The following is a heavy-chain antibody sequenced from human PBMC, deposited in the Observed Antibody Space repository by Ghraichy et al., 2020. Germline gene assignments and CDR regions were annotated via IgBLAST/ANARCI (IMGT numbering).Heavy chain of an antibody. CDR1: GFTFDDYA. V-gene: IGHV3-9*01. CDR2: ISWNSGSI. D-gene: IGHD6-19*01. CDR3: AKDVPGYSSGWGVY. Sequence: SLNISCAASGFTFDDYAMHWVRQAPGKGLEWVSGISWNSGSIGYADSVKGRFTISRDNAKNSLYLQMNSLRAEDTALYYCAKDVPGYSSGWGVYWGQGTLVTVSS. J-gene: IGHJ4*02.